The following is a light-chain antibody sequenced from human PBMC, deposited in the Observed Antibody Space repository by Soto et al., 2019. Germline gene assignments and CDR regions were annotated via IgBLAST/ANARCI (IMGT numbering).Light chain of an antibody. CDR1: QSVSSY. CDR2: GAS. CDR3: QHRSNCRT. J-gene: IGKJ4*02. Sequence: EIVLTQSPATLSLSPGERATLSCRASQSVSSYLAWYQQKPGQAPRLLIYGASNRATGLPARFSGSGSGTDFTLTSSLLAAEDSAFYYCQHRSNCRTFGEGTKVEIK. V-gene: IGKV3-11*01.